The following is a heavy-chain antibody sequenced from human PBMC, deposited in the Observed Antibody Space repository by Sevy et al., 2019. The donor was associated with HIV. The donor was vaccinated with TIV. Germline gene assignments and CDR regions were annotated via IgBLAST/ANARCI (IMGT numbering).Heavy chain of an antibody. CDR1: GFTFSSYW. CDR3: ASGAPPRPKDAFDI. CDR2: IKQDGSEK. J-gene: IGHJ3*02. V-gene: IGHV3-7*01. D-gene: IGHD3-10*01. Sequence: GGSLRLSCAASGFTFSSYWMSWVHQAPGKGLEWVANIKQDGSEKYYVDSVKGRFTISRDNAKNSLYLQMNSLRAEDTAVYYCASGAPPRPKDAFDIWGQGTMVTVSS.